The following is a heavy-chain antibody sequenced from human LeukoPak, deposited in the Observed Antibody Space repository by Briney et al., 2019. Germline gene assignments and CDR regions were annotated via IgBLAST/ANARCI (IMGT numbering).Heavy chain of an antibody. J-gene: IGHJ6*03. CDR1: GFAFNNDA. D-gene: IGHD5-18*01. Sequence: GGSLRLSCAASGFAFNNDAMTWVRQPPGKGLEWVSTIVGDSTIEYYADSVKGRFTISSDNSKTMLFLHMNSLRAEDTAIYYCARQPYFYYYLDVWGKGTTVTV. CDR2: IVGDSTIE. CDR3: ARQPYFYYYLDV. V-gene: IGHV3-23*01.